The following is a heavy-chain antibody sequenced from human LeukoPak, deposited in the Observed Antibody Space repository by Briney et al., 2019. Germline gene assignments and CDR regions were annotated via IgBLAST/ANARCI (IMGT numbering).Heavy chain of an antibody. J-gene: IGHJ3*02. V-gene: IGHV1-69*13. D-gene: IGHD3-22*01. CDR3: ARDPGTYYYDSSGHQDAFDI. CDR2: IIPIFGTA. Sequence: GASVKVSCKASGGTFSSYAISWVRQAPGQGLEWMGGIIPIFGTANYAQKFQGRVTITADESTSTAYMELSSLRSEDTAVYYCARDPGTYYYDSSGHQDAFDIWGQGTMVTVSS. CDR1: GGTFSSYA.